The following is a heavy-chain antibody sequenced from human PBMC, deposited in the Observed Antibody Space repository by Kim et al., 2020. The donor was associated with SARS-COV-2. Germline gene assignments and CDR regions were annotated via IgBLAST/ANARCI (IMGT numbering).Heavy chain of an antibody. V-gene: IGHV4-34*01. D-gene: IGHD6-6*01. CDR3: ASLGYSSSSHRPYYYYYYMDV. Sequence: SETLSLTCAVYGGSFSGYYWSWIRQPPGKGLEWIGEINHSGSTNYNPSLKSRVTISVDTSKNQFSLKLSSVTAADTAVYYCASLGYSSSSHRPYYYYYYMDVWGKGTTVTVSS. J-gene: IGHJ6*03. CDR1: GGSFSGYY. CDR2: INHSGST.